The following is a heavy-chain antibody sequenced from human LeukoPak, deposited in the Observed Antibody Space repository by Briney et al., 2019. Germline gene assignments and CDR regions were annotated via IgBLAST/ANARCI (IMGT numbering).Heavy chain of an antibody. CDR2: IYPGDSDT. V-gene: IGHV5-51*01. D-gene: IGHD4-17*01. Sequence: GDSLKISCKGSGYSFTSYWIGWVRQMPGKGLEWMGIIYPGDSDTRYSPSFQGQVTISADKSISTAYLQWSSLKASDTAMYYCARYGPYGDYGDDAFDIWGQGTMVTVSS. CDR1: GYSFTSYW. J-gene: IGHJ3*02. CDR3: ARYGPYGDYGDDAFDI.